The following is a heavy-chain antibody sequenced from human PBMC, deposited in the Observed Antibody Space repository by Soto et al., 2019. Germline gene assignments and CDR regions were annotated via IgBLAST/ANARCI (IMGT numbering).Heavy chain of an antibody. CDR3: ARNIAAAVHREWFDP. CDR2: IYTSGST. V-gene: IGHV4-4*07. CDR1: GGSISSYY. D-gene: IGHD6-13*01. Sequence: SETLSLTCTVSGGSISSYYWSWIRQPAGKGLEWIGRIYTSGSTNYNPSLKSRVTMSVDTSKNQFSLKLSSVTAADTAVYYCARNIAAAVHREWFDPWGQGTLVTVS. J-gene: IGHJ5*02.